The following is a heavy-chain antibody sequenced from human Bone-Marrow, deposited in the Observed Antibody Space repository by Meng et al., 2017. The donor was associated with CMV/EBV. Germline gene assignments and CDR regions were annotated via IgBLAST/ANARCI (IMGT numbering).Heavy chain of an antibody. CDR1: GYTLTAYY. CDR3: ARDRRPGGGVFVQHY. D-gene: IGHD2-21*01. Sequence: ASVKVSCKTSGYTLTAYYMHWVRQAPGEGLEWMGWINPNTGGTNYAQKFQGRITMTRDTSIRTAYMELSRLRSDDTAVYYCARDRRPGGGVFVQHYWGQGTLVTVSS. V-gene: IGHV1-2*02. J-gene: IGHJ4*02. CDR2: INPNTGGT.